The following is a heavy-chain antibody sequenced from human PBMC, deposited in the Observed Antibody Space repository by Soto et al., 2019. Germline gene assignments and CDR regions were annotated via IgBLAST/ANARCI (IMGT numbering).Heavy chain of an antibody. D-gene: IGHD3-16*01. CDR2: IYYSGST. CDR3: ARDWYYDYIWGNRPGWFDP. J-gene: IGHJ5*02. CDR1: GGSISSYY. V-gene: IGHV4-59*01. Sequence: LLTMSDTCSVSGGSISSYYWSRIRQPPGKGLEWIGYIYYSGSTNYNPSLKSRVTISVDTSKNQFSLKLSSVTAADTAVYYCARDWYYDYIWGNRPGWFDPWGQGTLVTVSS.